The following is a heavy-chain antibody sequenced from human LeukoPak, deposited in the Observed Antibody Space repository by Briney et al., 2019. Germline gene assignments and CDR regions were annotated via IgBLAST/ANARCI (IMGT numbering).Heavy chain of an antibody. CDR1: GGTFSSYA. J-gene: IGHJ4*02. CDR2: IIPIFGTA. CDR3: GIAAASEDFDY. Sequence: ASVKVSCKASGGTFSSYAISWVRQAPGQGLEWVGGIIPIFGTANYAQKFQGRVTITADESTSTAYMELSSLRSEDTAVYYCGIAAASEDFDYWGQGTLVTVSS. D-gene: IGHD6-13*01. V-gene: IGHV1-69*13.